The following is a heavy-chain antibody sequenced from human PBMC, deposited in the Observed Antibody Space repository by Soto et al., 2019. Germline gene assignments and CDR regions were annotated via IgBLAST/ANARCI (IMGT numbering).Heavy chain of an antibody. CDR1: GFTFSSYS. CDR2: ISSSSSYI. D-gene: IGHD3-10*01. Sequence: EVQLVESGGGLVKPGGSLRLSCAASGFTFSSYSMNWVRQAPGKGLEWVSSISSSSSYIYYEDSVKGRFTISRDNAKNSLYLKMNSLRAEDTAVYYCATPYGSGSYYPNDYYYYGMDVWGQGTTVTVSS. J-gene: IGHJ6*02. V-gene: IGHV3-21*01. CDR3: ATPYGSGSYYPNDYYYYGMDV.